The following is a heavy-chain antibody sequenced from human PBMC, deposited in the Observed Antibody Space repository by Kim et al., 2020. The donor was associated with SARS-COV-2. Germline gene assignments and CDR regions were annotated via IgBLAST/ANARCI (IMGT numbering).Heavy chain of an antibody. J-gene: IGHJ5*02. D-gene: IGHD2-15*01. Sequence: ASVKVSCKASGYTFTGYYMHWVRQAPGQGLEWMGWINPNSGGTNYAQKFQGRVTMTRDTSISTAYMELSRLRSDDTAVYYCARSPTLLGPQLGRNWFDPWGQGTLVTVSS. CDR1: GYTFTGYY. CDR3: ARSPTLLGPQLGRNWFDP. CDR2: INPNSGGT. V-gene: IGHV1-2*02.